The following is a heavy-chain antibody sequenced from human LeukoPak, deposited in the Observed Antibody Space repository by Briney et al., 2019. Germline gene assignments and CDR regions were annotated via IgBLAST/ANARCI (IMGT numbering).Heavy chain of an antibody. J-gene: IGHJ4*02. CDR2: INHSGST. V-gene: IGHV4-34*01. CDR1: GGSFSGYY. D-gene: IGHD5-18*01. CDR3: ARSRGYSYGYTGGIDY. Sequence: KPSETLSLTCAVYGGSFSGYYWSWIRQPPGKGLEWIGEINHSGSTNYNPSLKSRVTISVDTSKNQFSLKLSSVTAADTAVYYCARSRGYSYGYTGGIDYWGQGTLVTVSS.